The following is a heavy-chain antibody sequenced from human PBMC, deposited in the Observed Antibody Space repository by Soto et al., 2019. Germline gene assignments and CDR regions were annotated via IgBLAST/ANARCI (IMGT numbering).Heavy chain of an antibody. D-gene: IGHD3-22*01. CDR2: IIPIFGTA. V-gene: IGHV1-69*12. Sequence: QVQLVQSGAEVKKPGSSVKVSCKASGGTFSSYAISWVRQAPGQGLEWMGGIIPIFGTANYAQKFQGRVTVTADESTSTAYMELSSLRSEDTDVYYCARVASSCCYRSVWYFDLWGRGTLVTVSS. CDR3: ARVASSCCYRSVWYFDL. CDR1: GGTFSSYA. J-gene: IGHJ2*01.